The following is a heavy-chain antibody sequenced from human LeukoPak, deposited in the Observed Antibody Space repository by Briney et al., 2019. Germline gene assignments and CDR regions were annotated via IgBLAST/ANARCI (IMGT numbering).Heavy chain of an antibody. CDR2: IKQDGSEK. Sequence: GGSLRLSCAASGFTFSSYWMSWVRQAPGKGLEWVANIKQDGSEKYYVDSVKGRFTISRDNAKNPLYLQMNSLRAEDTAVYYCARDRRRTSLYCSSTSCYSPFDYWGQGTLVTVSS. V-gene: IGHV3-7*01. J-gene: IGHJ4*02. CDR3: ARDRRRTSLYCSSTSCYSPFDY. CDR1: GFTFSSYW. D-gene: IGHD2-2*01.